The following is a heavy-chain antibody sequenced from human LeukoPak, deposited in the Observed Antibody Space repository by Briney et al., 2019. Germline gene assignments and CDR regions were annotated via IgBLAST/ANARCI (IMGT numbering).Heavy chain of an antibody. CDR2: IWYDGSNK. V-gene: IGHV3-33*01. CDR3: ARGWLRYPGPFDY. D-gene: IGHD5-12*01. Sequence: GRSLRLSCAASGFTFSSYGMHWVRQAPGKGLEWVAVIWYDGSNKYYADSVKGRFTISRDNSKNTLYLQMNSLRAEDTAVYYCARGWLRYPGPFDYWGQGTLVTVSS. J-gene: IGHJ4*02. CDR1: GFTFSSYG.